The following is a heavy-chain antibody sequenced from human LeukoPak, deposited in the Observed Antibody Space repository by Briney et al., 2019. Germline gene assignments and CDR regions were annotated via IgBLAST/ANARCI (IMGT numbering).Heavy chain of an antibody. J-gene: IGHJ5*02. CDR3: ATTTTSTPRWFDP. CDR1: GYSFTNYW. Sequence: HGESLKISCQGSGYSFTNYWIAWVRQLPGNGLEWMGLIYLRDSDTRYSPSFQGQVTISADKSISTAYLQWSSLKASDTAMYYCATTTTSTPRWFDPWGQGTLVTVSS. CDR2: IYLRDSDT. D-gene: IGHD4-17*01. V-gene: IGHV5-51*01.